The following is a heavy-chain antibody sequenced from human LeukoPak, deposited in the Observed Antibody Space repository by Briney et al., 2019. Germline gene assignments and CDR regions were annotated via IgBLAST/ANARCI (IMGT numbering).Heavy chain of an antibody. CDR3: ARVTYYYDSSGYPLGPLFDY. J-gene: IGHJ4*02. Sequence: PSQTLSLTCTVSGGSISSGDYYWSWIRQPPGKGLEWIGYIYYSGSTYYNPSLKSRVTISVDTSKNQFSLKLSSVTAADTAVYYCARVTYYYDSSGYPLGPLFDYWGQGTLVTVSS. CDR1: GGSISSGDYY. D-gene: IGHD3-22*01. V-gene: IGHV4-30-4*08. CDR2: IYYSGST.